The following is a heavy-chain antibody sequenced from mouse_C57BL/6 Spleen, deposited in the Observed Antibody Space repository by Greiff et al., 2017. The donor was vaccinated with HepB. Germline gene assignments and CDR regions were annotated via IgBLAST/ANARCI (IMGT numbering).Heavy chain of an antibody. D-gene: IGHD1-1*01. CDR2: ISSGGDYI. CDR3: TRTHTTVVADWYVDV. J-gene: IGHJ1*03. CDR1: GFTFSSYA. V-gene: IGHV5-9-1*02. Sequence: EVKLMESGEGLVKPGGSLKLSCAASGFTFSSYAMSWVRQTPEKRLEWVAYISSGGDYIYYADTVKGRFTISRDNARNTLYLQMSSLKSEDTAMYYCTRTHTTVVADWYVDVWGTGTTVTVSS.